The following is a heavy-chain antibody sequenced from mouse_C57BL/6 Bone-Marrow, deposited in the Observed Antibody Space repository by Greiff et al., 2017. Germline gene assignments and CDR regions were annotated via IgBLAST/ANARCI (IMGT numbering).Heavy chain of an antibody. J-gene: IGHJ2*01. CDR1: GYSITSGYD. CDR2: ISYSGST. D-gene: IGHD2-5*01. CDR3: ARAYYSNLYFDY. V-gene: IGHV3-1*01. Sequence: EVQLQQSGPGMVKPSQSLSLTCTVTGYSITSGYDWHWIRHFPGNKLEWMGYISYSGSTNYNPSLKSRISITHDTSKNHFFLKLNSVTTEDTATYYCARAYYSNLYFDYWGQGTTLTVSS.